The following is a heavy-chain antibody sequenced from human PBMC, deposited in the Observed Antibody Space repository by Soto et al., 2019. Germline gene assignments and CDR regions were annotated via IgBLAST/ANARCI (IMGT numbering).Heavy chain of an antibody. D-gene: IGHD3-10*01. CDR1: GGSISSGDYS. J-gene: IGHJ4*02. V-gene: IGHV4-30-2*01. CDR2: IYHSGSA. CDR3: AXCITVVRGNGPKYYFDY. Sequence: PSETLSLTCAVSGGSISSGDYSWGWIRQPPGKGLEWIGYIYHSGSAYYNPSLKSRVTISVDRSRNQFSLKLSSVTAADTALYYCAXCITVVRGNGPKYYFDYWGQGTLVTVSS.